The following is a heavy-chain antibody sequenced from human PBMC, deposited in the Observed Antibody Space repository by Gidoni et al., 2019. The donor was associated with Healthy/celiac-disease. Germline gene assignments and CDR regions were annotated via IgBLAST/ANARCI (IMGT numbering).Heavy chain of an antibody. Sequence: QVHLQESGPGLVKPSQTLSLTCTVSVGSISRGSSYWSWLRQPAGKGLEWIGLIYTSGSTNYNPSLKSRVTISVDTSKNQFSLKLSSVTAAETAVYYCARDIEYSSSSGAKWGQGTLVTVSS. CDR2: IYTSGST. CDR3: ARDIEYSSSSGAK. CDR1: VGSISRGSSY. V-gene: IGHV4-61*02. D-gene: IGHD6-6*01. J-gene: IGHJ4*02.